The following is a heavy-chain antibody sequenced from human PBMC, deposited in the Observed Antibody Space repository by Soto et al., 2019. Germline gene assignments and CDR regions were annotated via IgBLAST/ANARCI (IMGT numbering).Heavy chain of an antibody. J-gene: IGHJ4*02. V-gene: IGHV3-11*01. D-gene: IGHD3-22*01. CDR3: ARDLGYYASDGYFDY. Sequence: GGSLRLSCAGSGFTFSDYYMSWIRQAPGKGLEWVSYISSSGNIIYYADSVKGRFTISRDNAKNSLYLQMNSLRAEDTAVYYWARDLGYYASDGYFDYWGQGTLVTVSS. CDR2: ISSSGNII. CDR1: GFTFSDYY.